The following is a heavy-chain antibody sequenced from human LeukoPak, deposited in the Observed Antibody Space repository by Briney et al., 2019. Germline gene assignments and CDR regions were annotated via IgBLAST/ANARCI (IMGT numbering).Heavy chain of an antibody. V-gene: IGHV3-23*01. J-gene: IGHJ3*02. CDR1: GFTFTSYA. Sequence: GGSLRLSCTASGFTFTSYAMSWVRQAPGSGLEWVSGISGNGDSTHYADSVKGRFTFSRANSRNTVYLQMNNIRPEDTARYSCTKFGRAGLTAAGTSADDAFDIWGQGTTVAVSS. CDR2: ISGNGDST. CDR3: TKFGRAGLTAAGTSADDAFDI. D-gene: IGHD6-13*01.